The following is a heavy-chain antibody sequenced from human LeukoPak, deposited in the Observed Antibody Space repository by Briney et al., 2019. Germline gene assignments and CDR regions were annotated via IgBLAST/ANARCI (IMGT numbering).Heavy chain of an antibody. J-gene: IGHJ4*02. CDR2: IYTSGST. Sequence: PSETLSLTCAVYGGSFSGYYWSWIRQPAGKGLEWIGRIYTSGSTNYNPSLKSRVTISVDTSKNQFSLKLSSVTAADTAVYYCASLGIAAPLFDYWGQGTLVTVSS. CDR3: ASLGIAAPLFDY. CDR1: GGSFSGYY. D-gene: IGHD6-25*01. V-gene: IGHV4-59*10.